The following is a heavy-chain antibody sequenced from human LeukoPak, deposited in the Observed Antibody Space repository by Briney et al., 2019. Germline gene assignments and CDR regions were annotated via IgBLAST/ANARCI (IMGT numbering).Heavy chain of an antibody. D-gene: IGHD3-22*01. CDR3: ARHRLHRLYYDSSGYYHDAFDI. Sequence: ASVKVSCKASGYLFTGYYIHWVRQAPGQGLEWVGWINPNNGGTNYAQRLQGRVTMTTDTSTSTVYMDLRSLRSDDTAVYYCARHRLHRLYYDSSGYYHDAFDIWGQGTMVTVSS. J-gene: IGHJ3*02. V-gene: IGHV1-18*01. CDR2: INPNNGGT. CDR1: GYLFTGYY.